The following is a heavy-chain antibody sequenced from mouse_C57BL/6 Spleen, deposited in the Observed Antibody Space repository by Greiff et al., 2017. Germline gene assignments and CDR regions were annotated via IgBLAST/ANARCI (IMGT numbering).Heavy chain of an antibody. Sequence: LVESGAELVRPGASVTLSCKASGYTFTDYEMHWVKQTPVHGLEWIGAIYPETGGTAYNQKFKGKAIRTADKSSSTAYMELRSLTSEDSAVYYCTSHDGGFAYWGQGTLVTVSA. V-gene: IGHV1-15*01. CDR2: IYPETGGT. CDR1: GYTFTDYE. J-gene: IGHJ3*01. D-gene: IGHD2-12*01. CDR3: TSHDGGFAY.